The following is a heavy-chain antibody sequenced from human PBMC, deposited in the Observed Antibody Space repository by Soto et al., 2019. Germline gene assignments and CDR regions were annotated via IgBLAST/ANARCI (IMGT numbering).Heavy chain of an antibody. CDR2: ISGSGGST. V-gene: IGHV3-23*01. CDR1: GFTFSSYA. J-gene: IGHJ6*03. Sequence: GESLKISCAASGFTFSSYAMSWVRQAPGKGLEWVSAISGSGGSTYYADSVKGRFTISRDNSKNTLYLQMNSLRAEDTAVYYCAKVNSNYYYYYYYMDVWGKGTTVTVSS. CDR3: AKVNSNYYYYYYYMDV. D-gene: IGHD4-4*01.